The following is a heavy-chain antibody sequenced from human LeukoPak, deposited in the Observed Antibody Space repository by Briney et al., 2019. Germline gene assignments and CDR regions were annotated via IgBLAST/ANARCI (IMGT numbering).Heavy chain of an antibody. CDR2: MNPNSGNT. CDR1: GYTFTSYD. CDR3: ARSRIQLWLLPKYYYMDV. J-gene: IGHJ6*03. Sequence: GASVKVSCKASGYTFTSYDINWVRQATGQGLEWMGWMNPNSGNTGYAQKFQGRVTMTRNTSISTAYMELSSLRSEDTAVYYCARSRIQLWLLPKYYYMDVGGKGTTVTISS. D-gene: IGHD5-18*01. V-gene: IGHV1-8*02.